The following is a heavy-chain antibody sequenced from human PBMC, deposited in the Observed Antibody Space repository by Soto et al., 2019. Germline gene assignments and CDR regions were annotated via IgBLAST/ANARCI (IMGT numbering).Heavy chain of an antibody. V-gene: IGHV1-8*01. CDR1: GYTFTNYE. CDR2: MNPHSGNT. D-gene: IGHD6-19*01. Sequence: QVQLVQSGAEVKEPGASVKVSCKPSGYTFTNYEINWVRQATGQGLEWMGWMNPHSGNTGYAQKFQGRVTMTRNTSISTAYMELSSLKSEDTAVYYCARLWAGTVWSSDSYYAMDVWGQGTTVTVSS. J-gene: IGHJ6*02. CDR3: ARLWAGTVWSSDSYYAMDV.